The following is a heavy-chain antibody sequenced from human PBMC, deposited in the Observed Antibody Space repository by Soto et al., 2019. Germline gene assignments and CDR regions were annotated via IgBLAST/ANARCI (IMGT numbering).Heavy chain of an antibody. Sequence: PGGSLRLSCAASGFTFSSYAMSWVRQAPGKGLEWVSAISGGGGSTYYADSVKGRFTISRDNSKNTLYLQMNSLRAEDTAVYYCANEPEIDTIFGVVSYHWGQGTMVTVSS. CDR3: ANEPEIDTIFGVVSYH. V-gene: IGHV3-23*01. CDR1: GFTFSSYA. J-gene: IGHJ3*01. D-gene: IGHD3-3*01. CDR2: ISGGGGST.